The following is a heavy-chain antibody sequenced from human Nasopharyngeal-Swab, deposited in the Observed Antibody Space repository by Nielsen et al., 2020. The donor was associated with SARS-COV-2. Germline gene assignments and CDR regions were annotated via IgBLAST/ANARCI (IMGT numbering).Heavy chain of an antibody. CDR2: ISGSGGST. D-gene: IGHD6-19*01. Sequence: GESLKISCAASGFTFSSYAMSRVRQAPGRGLEWVSAISGSGGSTYYADSVKGRFTISRDNSKNTLDLQMNSLRAEDTAVYYCAKDGGIAVAGWFDPWGQGTLVTVSS. V-gene: IGHV3-23*01. J-gene: IGHJ5*02. CDR1: GFTFSSYA. CDR3: AKDGGIAVAGWFDP.